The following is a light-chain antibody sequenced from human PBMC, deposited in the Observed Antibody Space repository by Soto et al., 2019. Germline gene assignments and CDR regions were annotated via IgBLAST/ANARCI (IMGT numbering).Light chain of an antibody. Sequence: QTVVTQEPSFSVSPGGKVTLTCGLSSGSVSTSFYPSWYQQTPGQAPRTLIYTTYTRSSGVPDRFSGSILGNKAALTITGAQADDESDYYCVLYMGSGIWVFGGGTKVTVL. CDR1: SGSVSTSFY. J-gene: IGLJ3*02. V-gene: IGLV8-61*01. CDR3: VLYMGSGIWV. CDR2: TTY.